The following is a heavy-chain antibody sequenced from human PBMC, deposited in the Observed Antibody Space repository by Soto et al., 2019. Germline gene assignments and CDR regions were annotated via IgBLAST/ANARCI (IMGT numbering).Heavy chain of an antibody. CDR3: ARDNGYYDL. CDR1: GYTFSSYS. V-gene: IGHV1-18*04. J-gene: IGHJ4*02. CDR2: ISTYSGNT. Sequence: QIQMEQSGAEVKQPGASVKISCKTSGYTFSSYSINWVRQAPGQGPEWMAWISTYSGNTHYAERVQGRVTVTLDKSARTAFMEMRGLTSDDTAVYFCARDNGYYDLWGQGTLVTVSS.